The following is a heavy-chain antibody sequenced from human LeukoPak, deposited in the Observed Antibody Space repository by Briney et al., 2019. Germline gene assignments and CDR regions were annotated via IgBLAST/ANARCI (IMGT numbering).Heavy chain of an antibody. CDR1: GGSFSGYY. D-gene: IGHD1-26*01. V-gene: IGHV4-34*01. J-gene: IGHJ5*02. Sequence: PSETLSLTCAVYGGSFSGYYWSWIRQPPGKGLEWIGEINHSGSTNYNPSLKSRVTISVDTSKNQFSLKLSSVTAADTAVYYCASRYRGRFDPWGQGTLVTVSS. CDR2: INHSGST. CDR3: ASRYRGRFDP.